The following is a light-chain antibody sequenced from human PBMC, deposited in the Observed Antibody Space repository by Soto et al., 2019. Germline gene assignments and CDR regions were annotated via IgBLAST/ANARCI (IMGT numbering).Light chain of an antibody. J-gene: IGKJ1*01. CDR1: QSVSSN. CDR2: GSS. Sequence: EIVMTQSPATLSVSPGERATLSCRASQSVSSNLAWYQQKPGQAPRILIYGSSTRATGIPARFSGSGSGTEFTLTISSLQSEDCAGYYCQQYNNWPPGTFGQGTKVEIK. V-gene: IGKV3-15*01. CDR3: QQYNNWPPGT.